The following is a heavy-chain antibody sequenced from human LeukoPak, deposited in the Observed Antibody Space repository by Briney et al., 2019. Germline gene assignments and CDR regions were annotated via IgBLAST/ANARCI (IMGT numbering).Heavy chain of an antibody. D-gene: IGHD3-3*01. Sequence: GGSLRLSCAASGFTFDDYAMHWVRQAPGKGLEWVSLISWDGGSTYYADSVKGRFTISRDNSKNSLYLQMNSLRADDTALYYCAKGQEGGVVINYFQHWGQGTLVTVSS. CDR2: ISWDGGST. CDR1: GFTFDDYA. J-gene: IGHJ1*01. CDR3: AKGQEGGVVINYFQH. V-gene: IGHV3-43D*03.